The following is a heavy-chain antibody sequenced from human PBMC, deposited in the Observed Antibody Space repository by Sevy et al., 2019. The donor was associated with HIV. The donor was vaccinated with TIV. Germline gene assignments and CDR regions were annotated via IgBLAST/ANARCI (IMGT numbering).Heavy chain of an antibody. CDR3: ARGFYYYDSSGYYWP. CDR2: INPNSGGT. Sequence: ASVKVSCKASGYTFTGYYMHWMRQAPGQGLEWMGWINPNSGGTNYAQKFQGRVTMTRDTSISTAYMELSRLRSDDTAVYYCARGFYYYDSSGYYWPWGQGTLVTVSS. D-gene: IGHD3-22*01. J-gene: IGHJ5*02. V-gene: IGHV1-2*02. CDR1: GYTFTGYY.